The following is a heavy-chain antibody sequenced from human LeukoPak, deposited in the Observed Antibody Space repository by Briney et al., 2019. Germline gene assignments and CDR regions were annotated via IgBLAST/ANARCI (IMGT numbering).Heavy chain of an antibody. CDR3: ATGGEALLWFGELIDY. D-gene: IGHD3-10*01. V-gene: IGHV3-21*01. CDR2: IISSSSYI. CDR1: GFTFSSYS. J-gene: IGHJ4*02. Sequence: GGSLRLSCAASGFTFSSYSMNWVRQAPGRGREWVSSIISSSSYIYYPDSVNSGFTISRDTSKNTLYLQMSSLTAEDTAVYCCATGGEALLWFGELIDYWGQGTLVTVSS.